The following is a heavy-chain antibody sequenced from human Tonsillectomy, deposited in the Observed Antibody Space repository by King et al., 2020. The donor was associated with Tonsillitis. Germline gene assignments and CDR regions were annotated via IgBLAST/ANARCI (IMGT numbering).Heavy chain of an antibody. CDR1: GYTFTNDD. V-gene: IGHV1-18*04. Sequence: QLVQSGAEVKKPGASVKVSCQTSGYTFTNDDITWVRQAPGQGLEWMGWINIYSGNTNYAQKLQGRVTMTADTSTSTAYMELRSLTSDDTAVYYCARVISGSYRYYFDYWGQGTLVTVSS. D-gene: IGHD1-26*01. CDR3: ARVISGSYRYYFDY. CDR2: INIYSGNT. J-gene: IGHJ4*02.